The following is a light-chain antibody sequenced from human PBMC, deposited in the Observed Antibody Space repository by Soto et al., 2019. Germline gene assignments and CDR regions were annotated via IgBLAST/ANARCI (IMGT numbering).Light chain of an antibody. CDR3: QVWDSSSDHNV. J-gene: IGLJ6*01. CDR1: NIGSKS. V-gene: IGLV3-21*04. CDR2: YDS. Sequence: SYELTQPPSVSVAPGKTARITCGGTNIGSKSVHWYQQKPGQAPVLVIYYDSDRPSGIPERFSGSNSGNTATLTISRVEAGDEADYYCQVWDSSSDHNVFGSGTQLTVL.